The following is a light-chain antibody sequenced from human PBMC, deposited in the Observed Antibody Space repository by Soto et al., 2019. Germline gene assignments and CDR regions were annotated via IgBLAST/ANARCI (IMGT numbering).Light chain of an antibody. CDR2: DVS. Sequence: QSALTQPRSVSGSPGQSVTISCTGTSSDVGGYNYVSWYRQHPGKAPKLMIYDVSKRPSGVPDRFSGSKSGNTASQTISGLQAEDEADYYCCSYAGSYTWVFVTGTKVTVL. CDR3: CSYAGSYTWV. V-gene: IGLV2-11*01. J-gene: IGLJ1*01. CDR1: SSDVGGYNY.